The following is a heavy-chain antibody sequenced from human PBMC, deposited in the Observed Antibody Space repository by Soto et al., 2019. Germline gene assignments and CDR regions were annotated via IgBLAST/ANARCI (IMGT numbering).Heavy chain of an antibody. CDR3: ARQHRDILTGLRWNGMDV. D-gene: IGHD3-9*01. Sequence: ASVKVSCKASGYTFTGYYIHWVRQAPGQGLEWMGWMNPNTGGTRYAQKFQGRVTMTRDTSISTAYMYLQMNSLRAEDTAVYYCARQHRDILTGLRWNGMDVWGQGTTVTVSS. CDR1: GYTFTGYY. CDR2: MNPNTGGT. V-gene: IGHV1-2*02. J-gene: IGHJ6*02.